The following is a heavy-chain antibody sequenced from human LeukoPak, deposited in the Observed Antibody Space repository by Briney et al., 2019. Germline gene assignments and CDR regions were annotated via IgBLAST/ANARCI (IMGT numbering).Heavy chain of an antibody. CDR1: GLTFNSYD. CDR3: AKVSWSASDRHC. J-gene: IGHJ4*02. V-gene: IGHV3-23*01. D-gene: IGHD3-3*01. Sequence: GGSLRLSCAASGLTFNSYDLSWVRQAPGKGLDWVSGITGSGGSAFYADSVKGRFTISRDNSKSTLYLQMNSLRAEDTAVYYCAKVSWSASDRHCWGQGTLVTVSS. CDR2: ITGSGGSA.